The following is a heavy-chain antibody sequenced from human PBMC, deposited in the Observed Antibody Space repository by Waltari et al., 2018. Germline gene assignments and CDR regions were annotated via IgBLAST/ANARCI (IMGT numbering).Heavy chain of an antibody. D-gene: IGHD6-13*01. CDR2: IYYSGST. CDR1: GGSISSSRYY. J-gene: IGHJ4*02. Sequence: QLQLQESGPGLVKPSETLSLTCTVSGGSISSSRYYWGWIRQPPGKGLEWIGSIYYSGSTYYNPSLKSRVTISVDTSKNQFSLKLSSVTAADTAVYYCAAAGYSSSWYDPYYFDYWGQGTLVTVSS. V-gene: IGHV4-39*01. CDR3: AAAGYSSSWYDPYYFDY.